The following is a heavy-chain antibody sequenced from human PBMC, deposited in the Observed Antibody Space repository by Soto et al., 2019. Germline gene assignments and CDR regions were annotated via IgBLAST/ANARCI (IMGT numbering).Heavy chain of an antibody. D-gene: IGHD3-22*01. Sequence: EASVKVSCEASGYTFTSYAMNWVRQAPGQGLEWMGWINTNTGNPTYAQGFTGRFVFSLDTSVSTAYLQICSLKAEDTAVYYCARDIPLYDSSGYTPNWGQGTLVTVSS. CDR3: ARDIPLYDSSGYTPN. V-gene: IGHV7-4-1*01. CDR2: INTNTGNP. CDR1: GYTFTSYA. J-gene: IGHJ4*02.